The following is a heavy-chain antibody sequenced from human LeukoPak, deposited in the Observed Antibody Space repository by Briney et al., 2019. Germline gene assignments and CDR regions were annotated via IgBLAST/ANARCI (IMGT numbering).Heavy chain of an antibody. J-gene: IGHJ4*02. Sequence: GGSLRLSCAASGFTFSGSAMHWVRQAPGKGLEWVGRIRIKANNYATAYAASVKGRFTISRDDSRNTAYLQMNSLKTEDTAVYYCTGQEYSSSPGDYWGQGTLVTDSS. CDR3: TGQEYSSSPGDY. D-gene: IGHD6-6*01. CDR2: IRIKANNYAT. V-gene: IGHV3-73*01. CDR1: GFTFSGSA.